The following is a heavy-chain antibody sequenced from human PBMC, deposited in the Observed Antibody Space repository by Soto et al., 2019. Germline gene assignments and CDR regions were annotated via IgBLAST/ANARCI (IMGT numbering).Heavy chain of an antibody. Sequence: QVQLVESGGGVVQPGRPLRLSCAASGFTFNSYGTHWVRQAPGKGLEWVAAISYDGSNKYYADSVKGRFTISRDNSKNTLYLQMDSLRAEDTAVYYCARLTSGYTSSWYNGMDVWGQGTTVTVSS. V-gene: IGHV3-30*03. CDR1: GFTFNSYG. CDR2: ISYDGSNK. D-gene: IGHD6-13*01. CDR3: ARLTSGYTSSWYNGMDV. J-gene: IGHJ6*02.